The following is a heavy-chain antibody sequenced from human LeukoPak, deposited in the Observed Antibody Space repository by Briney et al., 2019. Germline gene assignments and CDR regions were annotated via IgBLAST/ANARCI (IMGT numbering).Heavy chain of an antibody. J-gene: IGHJ4*02. Sequence: GGFLRLSCVASGFTFSNYWLGWVRQAPGKGLEWVANIKQDGSEKYYVDSVKGRFTISRDNAKNSLYLQMNSLRAEDTAVYYCNTGYHCDYWGQGTLVTVSS. V-gene: IGHV3-7*03. CDR2: IKQDGSEK. CDR1: GFTFSNYW. CDR3: NTGYHCDY. D-gene: IGHD3-9*01.